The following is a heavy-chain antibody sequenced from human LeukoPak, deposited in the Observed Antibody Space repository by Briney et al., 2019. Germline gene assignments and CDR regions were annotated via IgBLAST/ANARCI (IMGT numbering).Heavy chain of an antibody. J-gene: IGHJ4*02. CDR1: GGSISSYY. CDR3: ARGFLEWLLPFDY. D-gene: IGHD3-3*01. Sequence: SETLSLTCTVSGGSISSYYWSWIRQPPGKGLEWIGYIYHSGSTYYNPSLKSRVTISVDRSKNQFSLKLSSVTAADTAVYYCARGFLEWLLPFDYWGQGTLVTVSS. V-gene: IGHV4-59*12. CDR2: IYHSGST.